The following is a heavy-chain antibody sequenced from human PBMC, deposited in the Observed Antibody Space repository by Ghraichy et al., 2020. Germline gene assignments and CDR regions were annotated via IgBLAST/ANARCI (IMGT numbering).Heavy chain of an antibody. V-gene: IGHV4-59*08. J-gene: IGHJ4*02. Sequence: SQTLSLTCSVFGSSISNYYWTWMRQAPGKGLEWIGYIYSDGRTMYNPSLTSRVTLSVDTSKNQFSLNLHSVTAADTAVYFCVRHRLRENNNSSWLFDYWGQGILVTVS. CDR2: IYSDGRT. CDR1: GSSISNYY. CDR3: VRHRLRENNNSSWLFDY. D-gene: IGHD6-13*01.